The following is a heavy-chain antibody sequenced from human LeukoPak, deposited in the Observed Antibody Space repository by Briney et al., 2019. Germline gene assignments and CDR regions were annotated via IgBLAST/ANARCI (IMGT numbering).Heavy chain of an antibody. Sequence: PSETLSLTCTVSGASISGSRYYWGWIRQPPGKGLEWIGNIYYTGPTYYNASLKSRVTISVDTSKNQFSLKLSSVTAADTAVYYCARLDPFLYYDSSGYPSDAFDIWGQGTMVTVSS. J-gene: IGHJ3*02. CDR1: GASISGSRYY. D-gene: IGHD3-22*01. CDR3: ARLDPFLYYDSSGYPSDAFDI. CDR2: IYYTGPT. V-gene: IGHV4-39*01.